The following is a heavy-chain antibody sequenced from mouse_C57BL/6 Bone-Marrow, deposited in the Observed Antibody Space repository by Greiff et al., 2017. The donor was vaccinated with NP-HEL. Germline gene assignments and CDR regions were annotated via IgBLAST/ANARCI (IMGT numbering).Heavy chain of an antibody. Sequence: EVQLVESGEGLVKPGGSLKLSCAASGFTFSSYAMSWVRQTPEKRLEWVAYISSGGDYIYYAHPVNGRFTISRDNARNPLSLQMSRLESEDTAMYYWTRARLRYYYGSSYGFGYWGQGTTLTVS. D-gene: IGHD1-1*01. CDR2: ISSGGDYI. CDR1: GFTFSSYA. V-gene: IGHV5-9-1*02. J-gene: IGHJ2*01. CDR3: TRARLRYYYGSSYGFGY.